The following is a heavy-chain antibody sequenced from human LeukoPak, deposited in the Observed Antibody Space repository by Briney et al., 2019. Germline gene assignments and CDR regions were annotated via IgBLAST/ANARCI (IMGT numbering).Heavy chain of an antibody. Sequence: SETLSLTCTVSGGSISSYYWSWIRQPPGKGLEWIGYIYYSGSTNYNPSLKSRVTISVDTSKNQFPLKLSSVTAADTAVYYCARMDYGSGSKGAYDYWGQGTLVTVSS. V-gene: IGHV4-59*01. J-gene: IGHJ4*02. CDR2: IYYSGST. D-gene: IGHD3-16*01. CDR3: ARMDYGSGSKGAYDY. CDR1: GGSISSYY.